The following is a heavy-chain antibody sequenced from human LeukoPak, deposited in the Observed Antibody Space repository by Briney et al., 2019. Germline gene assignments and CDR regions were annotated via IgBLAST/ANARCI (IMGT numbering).Heavy chain of an antibody. Sequence: SETLSLTCAVYGGSFSGDYWSWIRQPPGKGLEWIGSIYYSGSTNYNPSLRSRVTISVATSKNQFSLKLNSVTAADTAVYYCARGDLGYYFDYWGQGTLVTVSS. J-gene: IGHJ4*02. CDR1: GGSFSGDY. D-gene: IGHD7-27*01. CDR3: ARGDLGYYFDY. V-gene: IGHV4-59*01. CDR2: IYYSGST.